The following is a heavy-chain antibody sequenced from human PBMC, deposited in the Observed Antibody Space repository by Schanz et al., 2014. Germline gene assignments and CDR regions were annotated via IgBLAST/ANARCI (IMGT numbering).Heavy chain of an antibody. CDR1: GGTFSTYT. CDR2: IIPILGIA. CDR3: AREVGLYDRGWFDP. Sequence: QVHLVQSGAEVKKPGSSVKVSCKASGGTFSTYTISWVRQAPGQGLEWMGRIIPILGIANYAQKFQGRVTFTADKSTSTAYMELSSLRSEDTAVYYCAREVGLYDRGWFDPWGQGTLVTVSS. J-gene: IGHJ5*02. V-gene: IGHV1-69*08. D-gene: IGHD3-22*01.